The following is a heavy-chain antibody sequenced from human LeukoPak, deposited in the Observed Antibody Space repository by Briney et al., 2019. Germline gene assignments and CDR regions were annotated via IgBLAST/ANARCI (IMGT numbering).Heavy chain of an antibody. D-gene: IGHD3-3*01. J-gene: IGHJ4*02. V-gene: IGHV3-23*01. CDR2: ISGSGGST. CDR1: GFTFSSYA. CDR3: ANLGPITNIWFWSGSQGVFDY. Sequence: GSLRLSCAASGFTFSSYAMSWVRQAPGKGLEWVSAISGSGGSTYYADSVKGRFTISRDNSKNTLYLQMNSLRAEDTAVYYCANLGPITNIWFWSGSQGVFDYWGQGTRSPSPQ.